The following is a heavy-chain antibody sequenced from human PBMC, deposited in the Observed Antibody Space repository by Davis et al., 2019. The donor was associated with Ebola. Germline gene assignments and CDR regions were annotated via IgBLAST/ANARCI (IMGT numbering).Heavy chain of an antibody. V-gene: IGHV4-59*08. Sequence: PSETLSLTCTVSGGSISSYYWSWIRQPPGKGLEWIGYIYYSGSTNYNPSLKSRVTISVDTSKNQFSLKLSSVTAADTAVYYCARHDCSSTSCYLLYWGQGTLVTVSS. J-gene: IGHJ4*02. CDR2: IYYSGST. CDR1: GGSISSYY. CDR3: ARHDCSSTSCYLLY. D-gene: IGHD2-2*01.